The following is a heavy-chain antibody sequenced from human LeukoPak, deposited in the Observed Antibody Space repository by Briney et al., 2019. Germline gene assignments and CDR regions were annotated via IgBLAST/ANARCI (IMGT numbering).Heavy chain of an antibody. CDR2: IRYEGSNK. CDR1: GFTFSSYG. Sequence: GGSLRLSCAASGFTFSSYGMPWVRQAPGKGLEWVAAIRYEGSNKYYADSVKGRFTISRDNSKNTLYLQMNSLRAEDTAVYYCAKDPRSYCSSTSCPPWFDPWGQGTLVTVSS. J-gene: IGHJ5*02. V-gene: IGHV3-30*02. CDR3: AKDPRSYCSSTSCPPWFDP. D-gene: IGHD2-2*01.